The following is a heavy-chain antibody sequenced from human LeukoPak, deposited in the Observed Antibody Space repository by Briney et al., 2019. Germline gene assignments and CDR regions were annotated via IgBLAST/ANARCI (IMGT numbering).Heavy chain of an antibody. J-gene: IGHJ4*02. Sequence: ASVKVSCKASGYTFTGYYTHWVRQAPGQGLEWMGWINPNSGGTNYAQKFQGRVTMTRDTSISTAYMELSRLRSDDTAVYYCARGGKYYDILTGYFAPFDYWGQGTLVTVSS. CDR1: GYTFTGYY. CDR3: ARGGKYYDILTGYFAPFDY. V-gene: IGHV1-2*02. D-gene: IGHD3-9*01. CDR2: INPNSGGT.